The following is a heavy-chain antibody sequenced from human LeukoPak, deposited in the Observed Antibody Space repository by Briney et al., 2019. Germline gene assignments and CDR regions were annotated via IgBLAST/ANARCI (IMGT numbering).Heavy chain of an antibody. D-gene: IGHD3-10*01. CDR2: INPNSGGT. J-gene: IGHJ4*02. Sequence: GASVKVSCKASGYTFTGYYMHWVRQAPGQGLEWMGWINPNSGGTNYAQKFQGRVTMTRDTSISTAYMELSRLRSDDTAVYYCARGKYGSGRTDKRYYFDYWGQGTLVTVSS. V-gene: IGHV1-2*02. CDR3: ARGKYGSGRTDKRYYFDY. CDR1: GYTFTGYY.